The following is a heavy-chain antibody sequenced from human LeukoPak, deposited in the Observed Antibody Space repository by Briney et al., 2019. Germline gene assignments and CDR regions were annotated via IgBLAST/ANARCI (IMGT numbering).Heavy chain of an antibody. D-gene: IGHD3-16*01. V-gene: IGHV3-48*01. CDR3: ARSRGFDF. Sequence: PGGSLRLSCTASGFTISSYSMSWVRQAPGKGLEWVSYISTGSSTIYYADSVTGRFTISRDNAKNSLYLQMNSLRAEDTAMYYCARSRGFDFWGQGALVTVSS. CDR2: ISTGSSTI. J-gene: IGHJ4*02. CDR1: GFTISSYS.